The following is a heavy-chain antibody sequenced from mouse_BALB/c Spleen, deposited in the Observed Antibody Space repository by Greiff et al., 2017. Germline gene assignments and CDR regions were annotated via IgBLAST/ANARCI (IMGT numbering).Heavy chain of an antibody. J-gene: IGHJ2*01. CDR2: INPNNGDT. V-gene: IGHV1-26*01. CDR1: GYTFTDYY. D-gene: IGHD1-2*01. Sequence: VQLQQSGPELVKPGASVKMSCKASGYTFTDYYMKWVKQSPGKSLEWIGDINPNNGDTFYNQKFKGKATLTVDKSSSTAYMQLNSLTSEDSAVYYCARGGRLPYCLDYGGKGTTLTVS. CDR3: ARGGRLPYCLDY.